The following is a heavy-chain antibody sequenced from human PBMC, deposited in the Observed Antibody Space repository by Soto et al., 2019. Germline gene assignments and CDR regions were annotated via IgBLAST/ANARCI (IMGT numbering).Heavy chain of an antibody. Sequence: QITLKESGPPLVRPPQTLTLTCTFSGFSLTSGVGVGWIRQPPGKALEWLALIYWDDDKRYSASLKNRLTITKDTSKNQVVLTMTNVGPVDTATYFCAHIDPEIVTVGGHGGFDYWGQGTLVTVSS. D-gene: IGHD5-12*01. CDR1: GFSLTSGVG. V-gene: IGHV2-5*02. J-gene: IGHJ4*02. CDR2: IYWDDDK. CDR3: AHIDPEIVTVGGHGGFDY.